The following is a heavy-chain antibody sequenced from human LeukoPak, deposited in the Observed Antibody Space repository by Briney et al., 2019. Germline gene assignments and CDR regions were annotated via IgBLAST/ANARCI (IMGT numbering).Heavy chain of an antibody. D-gene: IGHD6-19*01. CDR3: APGVSPSSIPVAAWPSFEY. V-gene: IGHV1-24*01. CDR2: FDPEDGET. Sequence: ASVKVSCKVSGYTLTELSMHWVRQAPGKGLEWMGGFDPEDGETIYAQKFQGRVTMTEDTSTDTAYTEQMSRRAEDTAVYYCAPGVSPSSIPVAAWPSFEYWGPGTLVTVSS. J-gene: IGHJ4*02. CDR1: GYTLTELS.